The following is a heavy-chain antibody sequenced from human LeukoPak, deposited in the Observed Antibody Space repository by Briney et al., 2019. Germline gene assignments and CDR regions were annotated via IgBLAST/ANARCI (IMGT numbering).Heavy chain of an antibody. CDR1: GYSFSNNW. Sequence: GESLKISCKGSGYSFSNNWIGWVRQMPGKGLEWMGLIYPGDSTTRYRLSFQGQVTFSVDKSLNTAYLQWTSLKASDTAIYYCARQGAWDSTPGSYYTYYFDSWGQGTLVTVSS. J-gene: IGHJ4*02. CDR3: ARQGAWDSTPGSYYTYYFDS. D-gene: IGHD2-15*01. CDR2: IYPGDSTT. V-gene: IGHV5-51*01.